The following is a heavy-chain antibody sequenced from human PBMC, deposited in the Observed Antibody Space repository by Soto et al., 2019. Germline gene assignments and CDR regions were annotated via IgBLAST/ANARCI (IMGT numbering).Heavy chain of an antibody. Sequence: PSETLTLTCAVYGGSFSGYYWSWIRQPPGKGLEWIGEINHSGSTNYNPFLKSRVTISVDTSKNQFSLKLSSVTAADTAVYYCARGFYRAADDYWGQGTLVTVSS. J-gene: IGHJ4*02. V-gene: IGHV4-34*01. CDR1: GGSFSGYY. D-gene: IGHD6-13*01. CDR2: INHSGST. CDR3: ARGFYRAADDY.